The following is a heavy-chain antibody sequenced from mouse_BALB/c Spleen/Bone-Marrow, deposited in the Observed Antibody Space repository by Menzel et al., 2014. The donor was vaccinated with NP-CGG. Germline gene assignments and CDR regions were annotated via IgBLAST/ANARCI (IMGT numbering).Heavy chain of an antibody. CDR2: IDPETGGT. Sequence: QVQLQQSGPELVRPGASVTLSCKASGYTFTDYEMHWVKQTPVHGLEWIGAIDPETGGTTYNQKFKGKATLTADKSSSTAYMGLRSQTSEDSAVYYSTRSETGAFAYWGQGTLVTVSA. CDR3: TRSETGAFAY. D-gene: IGHD4-1*01. J-gene: IGHJ3*01. V-gene: IGHV1-15*01. CDR1: GYTFTDYE.